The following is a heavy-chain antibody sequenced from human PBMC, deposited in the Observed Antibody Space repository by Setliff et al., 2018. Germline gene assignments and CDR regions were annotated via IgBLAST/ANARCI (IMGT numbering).Heavy chain of an antibody. CDR2: IYTTGTI. Sequence: SETLSLTCSVSGRSISSGSDYWTWIRQPAGKALEWIGHIYTTGTITYNPSLKSRVTISIDTSKNQFTLKLSSVTAADTAVYYCARAISGWYSAHYYYMDVWGKGTTVTVSS. CDR3: ARAISGWYSAHYYYMDV. D-gene: IGHD6-19*01. CDR1: GRSISSGSDY. J-gene: IGHJ6*03. V-gene: IGHV4-61*09.